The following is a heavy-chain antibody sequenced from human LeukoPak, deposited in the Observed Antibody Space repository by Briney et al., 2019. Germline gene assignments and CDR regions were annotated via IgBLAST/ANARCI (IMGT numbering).Heavy chain of an antibody. CDR1: GGSISSYY. CDR2: IYYSGST. V-gene: IGHV4-59*01. D-gene: IGHD3-22*01. CDR3: ARSYYDSSNDAFDI. Sequence: SETLSLACTVSGGSISSYYWSWIRQPPGKGLEWLGYIYYSGSTNYNPSLKSRVTISVDTSKNQFSLKLSSVTAADTAVYYCARSYYDSSNDAFDIWGQGTMVTVSS. J-gene: IGHJ3*02.